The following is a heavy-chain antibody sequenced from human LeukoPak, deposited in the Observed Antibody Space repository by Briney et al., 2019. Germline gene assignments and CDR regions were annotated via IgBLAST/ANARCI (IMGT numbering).Heavy chain of an antibody. Sequence: GGSLRLSCAASGFTFSSYAMHWVRQAPGKGLEWVAVISYDGSNKYYADSVKGRFTISRDNSKNTLYLQMNNLRAEDTAVYYCAGISPWGQGTLVTVSS. CDR3: AGISP. CDR1: GFTFSSYA. V-gene: IGHV3-30*07. CDR2: ISYDGSNK. J-gene: IGHJ4*02.